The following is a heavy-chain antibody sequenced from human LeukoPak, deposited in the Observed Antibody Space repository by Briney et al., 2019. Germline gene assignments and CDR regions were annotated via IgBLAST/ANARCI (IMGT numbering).Heavy chain of an antibody. J-gene: IGHJ4*02. CDR1: GFTFSSYS. CDR2: ISSTSSSI. D-gene: IGHD3-16*01. V-gene: IGHV3-21*01. CDR3: ARDPPSRGTRYFDY. Sequence: SGESLRLSCAASGFTFSSYSMNWVRQAPGTGLEWVSSISSTSSSITYTDSVKGRFTISRDNANNSMYLQMDSLRAEDTAVYYCARDPPSRGTRYFDYWGQGTLVTVSS.